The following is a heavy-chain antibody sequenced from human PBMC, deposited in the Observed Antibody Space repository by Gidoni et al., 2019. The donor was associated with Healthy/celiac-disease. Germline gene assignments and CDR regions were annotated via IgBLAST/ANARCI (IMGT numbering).Heavy chain of an antibody. D-gene: IGHD3-22*01. CDR1: GFTFSSYG. CDR2: IWYDGSNK. V-gene: IGHV3-33*01. Sequence: QVQLVESGGGVVQPGRSLRLSCAASGFTFSSYGMHWVRQAPGKGLEWVAVIWYDGSNKYYADSVKGRFTISRDNSKNTLYLQMNSLRAEDTAVYYCARDWLGAPTSYYFDYWGQGTLVTVSS. CDR3: ARDWLGAPTSYYFDY. J-gene: IGHJ4*02.